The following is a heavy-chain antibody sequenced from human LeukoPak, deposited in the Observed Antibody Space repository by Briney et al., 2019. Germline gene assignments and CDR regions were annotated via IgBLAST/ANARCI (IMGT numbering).Heavy chain of an antibody. Sequence: GGSLRLSCAASGFTFRSYGMHWARQAPGKGLEWVAVISYDGSNKYYADSVKGRFTISRDNSKNTLYLQMSSLRAEDTAVYYCAKRGVTAPNPPDYWGQGTLVTVSS. D-gene: IGHD2-21*02. CDR3: AKRGVTAPNPPDY. J-gene: IGHJ4*02. CDR2: ISYDGSNK. V-gene: IGHV3-30*18. CDR1: GFTFRSYG.